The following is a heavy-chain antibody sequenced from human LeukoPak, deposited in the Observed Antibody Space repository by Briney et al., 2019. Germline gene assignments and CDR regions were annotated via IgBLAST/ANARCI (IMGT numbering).Heavy chain of an antibody. D-gene: IGHD3-10*01. CDR3: ARMPWFGELSDYGMDV. Sequence: ASVKVSCKASGYTFTSYYMHWVRQAPGQGLEWMGIINPSGGSTSYAQKSQGRVTMTRDTSTSTVYMELSSLRSEDTAVYYCARMPWFGELSDYGMDVWGKGTTVTVSS. CDR2: INPSGGST. CDR1: GYTFTSYY. V-gene: IGHV1-46*01. J-gene: IGHJ6*04.